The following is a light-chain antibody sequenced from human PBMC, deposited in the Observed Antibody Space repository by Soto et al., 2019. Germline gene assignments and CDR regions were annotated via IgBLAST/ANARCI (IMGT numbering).Light chain of an antibody. CDR2: ADS. J-gene: IGLJ2*01. Sequence: QSVLTQPPSVSGAPGQRVTISCTGSSSTIGAGYDVQWFQQLPGTAPKLLIYADSNRPSGVPDRISGSKSGASASLVITGLQAVDEADYYCQSYDSGLGGAVFGGGTQLTVL. CDR3: QSYDSGLGGAV. CDR1: SSTIGAGYD. V-gene: IGLV1-40*01.